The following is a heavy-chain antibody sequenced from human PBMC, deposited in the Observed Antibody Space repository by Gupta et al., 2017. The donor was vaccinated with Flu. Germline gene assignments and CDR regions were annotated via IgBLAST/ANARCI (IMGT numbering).Heavy chain of an antibody. CDR3: ARVWLGIGYGMDV. CDR2: INPNSGGT. J-gene: IGHJ6*02. CDR1: GYTFTGYY. D-gene: IGHD6-19*01. V-gene: IGHV1-2*02. Sequence: SVKVSCKASGYTFTGYYMHWVRQAPGQELEWMGWINPNSGGTNYAQKFQGRVTMTRDTSISTAYMEVSRLRSDDTAVYYCARVWLGIGYGMDVWGQGTTVTGS.